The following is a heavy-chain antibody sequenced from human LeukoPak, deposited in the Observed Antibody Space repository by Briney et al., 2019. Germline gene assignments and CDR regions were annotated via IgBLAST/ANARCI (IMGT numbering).Heavy chain of an antibody. CDR1: GGSIGTSHYY. Sequence: SETLSLTCTVSGGSIGTSHYYWGWLRQPPGKGLEWIGSVYYSGSTYYNPSLKSRVTISVDTSKNQFSLKLSSVTAADTAVYYCARHRAGDYRYYYYMDVWGKGTTVTISS. V-gene: IGHV4-39*01. CDR3: ARHRAGDYRYYYYMDV. J-gene: IGHJ6*03. D-gene: IGHD4-17*01. CDR2: VYYSGST.